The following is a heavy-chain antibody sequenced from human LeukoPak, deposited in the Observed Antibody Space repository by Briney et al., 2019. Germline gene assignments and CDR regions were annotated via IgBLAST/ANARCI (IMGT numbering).Heavy chain of an antibody. CDR2: VGSSSGNT. J-gene: IGHJ5*02. Sequence: GGSLRLSCAASGFTFSDLNWVRQAPGKGLEWISYVGSSSGNTKYADSVKGRFTISRDNSKNTLYLQMNSLRAEDTAVYYCAKDNYYGSGSPNWFDPWGQGTLVTVSS. CDR1: GFTFSD. D-gene: IGHD3-10*01. V-gene: IGHV3-11*05. CDR3: AKDNYYGSGSPNWFDP.